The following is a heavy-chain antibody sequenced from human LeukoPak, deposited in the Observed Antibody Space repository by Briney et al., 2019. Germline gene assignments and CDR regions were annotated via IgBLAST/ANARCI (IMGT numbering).Heavy chain of an antibody. J-gene: IGHJ4*02. Sequence: PGGSLRLSCGASGFTFSTYSMNWVRQAPGKGLEWVSYISGGTSAIYYADSVKGRFTISRDNAKNSLYLQMNSLRDEDTAVYYCARRGCSGSICYTYFDYWGQGTLVTVSS. V-gene: IGHV3-48*02. CDR1: GFTFSTYS. CDR3: ARRGCSGSICYTYFDY. D-gene: IGHD2-2*01. CDR2: ISGGTSAI.